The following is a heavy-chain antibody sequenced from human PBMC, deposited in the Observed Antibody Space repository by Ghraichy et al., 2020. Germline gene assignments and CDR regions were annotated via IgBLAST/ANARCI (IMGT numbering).Heavy chain of an antibody. V-gene: IGHV4-39*01. CDR3: ASSYCGGDCYLYLYFDL. CDR1: GGSISSSSYY. CDR2: IYYSGST. D-gene: IGHD2-21*02. Sequence: SETLSLTCTVSGGSISSSSYYWGWIRQPPGKGLEWIGSIYYSGSTYYNPSLKSRVTISVDTSKNQSSLKLSSVTAADTAVYYCASSYCGGDCYLYLYFDLWARSTLVTVSS. J-gene: IGHJ2*01.